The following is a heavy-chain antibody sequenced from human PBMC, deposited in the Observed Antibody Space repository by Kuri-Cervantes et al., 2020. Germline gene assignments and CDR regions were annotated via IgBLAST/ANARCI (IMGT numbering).Heavy chain of an antibody. Sequence: SETLSLTCTVSGCSISSYYWSWSRQPPGKGLEWSGYIYYSGSTNYNPSLKSRVTITVDTSKNQFSLKLSSVTAADTAAYYCARFTDYGDYGAPDYWGQGTMVTVSS. CDR3: ARFTDYGDYGAPDY. V-gene: IGHV4-59*01. D-gene: IGHD4-17*01. J-gene: IGHJ4*02. CDR2: IYYSGST. CDR1: GCSISSYY.